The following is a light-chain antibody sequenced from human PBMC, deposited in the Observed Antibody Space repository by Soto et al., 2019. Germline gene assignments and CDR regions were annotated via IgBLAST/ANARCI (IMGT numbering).Light chain of an antibody. Sequence: DIQMTQSPSTLSASVGDRVTITCRASQRISSWLAWYQQKPGKAPKLLIFQASSLKSGVPSGFSGSGAATEYTLPISSLQPDDFATYYCEDYSSSSGLTFGGGTKVEIK. V-gene: IGKV1-5*03. CDR2: QAS. J-gene: IGKJ4*01. CDR1: QRISSW. CDR3: EDYSSSSGLT.